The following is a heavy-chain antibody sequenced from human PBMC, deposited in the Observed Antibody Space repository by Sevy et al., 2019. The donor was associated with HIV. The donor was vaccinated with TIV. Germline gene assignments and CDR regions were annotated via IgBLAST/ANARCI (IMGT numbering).Heavy chain of an antibody. V-gene: IGHV3-48*01. CDR1: GFTFSSFI. Sequence: GGSLRLSCAASGFTFSSFIMSWVRQAPGKGLEWISYIRRRSSTIYYAHSVMGRFTISRDDAENSLSLQMNSLRAEDTAVYYCARITVTTHFDYWGPGTLVTVSS. D-gene: IGHD4-17*01. CDR3: ARITVTTHFDY. CDR2: IRRRSSTI. J-gene: IGHJ4*02.